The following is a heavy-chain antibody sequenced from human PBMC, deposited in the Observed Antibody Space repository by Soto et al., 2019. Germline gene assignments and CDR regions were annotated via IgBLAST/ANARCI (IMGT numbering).Heavy chain of an antibody. D-gene: IGHD3-16*02. CDR2: IIPILGIA. CDR3: ARDVVPEAFDI. V-gene: IGHV1-69*08. CDR1: GGTFSSYT. Sequence: QVQLVQSGAEVKKPGSSVKVSCKASGGTFSSYTISWVRQAPGQGLEWMGRIIPILGIANYAQKFQGRVTITADKSTSTAYMELSSLRFEDTAVYYCARDVVPEAFDIWGQGTMVTVSS. J-gene: IGHJ3*02.